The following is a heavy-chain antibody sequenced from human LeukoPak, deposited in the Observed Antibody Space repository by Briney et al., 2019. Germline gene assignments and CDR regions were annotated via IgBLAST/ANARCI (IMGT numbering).Heavy chain of an antibody. Sequence: GGSLRLSRAASGFTFSNFWMTWVRQAPGKGLEWVANIKQDGSVKHDVDSVKGRFTISRDNAKNSLYLQMNSLRVEDTAVYYCARDRSPTRSGAWYDAFDIWGQGTMVTVSS. D-gene: IGHD6-19*01. CDR3: ARDRSPTRSGAWYDAFDI. V-gene: IGHV3-7*01. CDR2: IKQDGSVK. CDR1: GFTFSNFW. J-gene: IGHJ3*02.